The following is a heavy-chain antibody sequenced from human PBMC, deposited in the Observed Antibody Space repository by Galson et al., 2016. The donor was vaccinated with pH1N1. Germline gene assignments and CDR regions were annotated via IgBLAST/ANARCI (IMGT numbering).Heavy chain of an antibody. CDR1: GVNFSNYW. V-gene: IGHV3-7*01. CDR2: INQEGDKK. CDR3: ARRYFDY. J-gene: IGHJ4*02. Sequence: SLRLSCAASGVNFSNYWMQWVRQAPGKGLQWVANINQEGDKKYYVGSVEGRFTISRDNAKNSLYLQMNNLRDEDTAMYFCARRYFDYWGQGALVTVSS. D-gene: IGHD3-9*01.